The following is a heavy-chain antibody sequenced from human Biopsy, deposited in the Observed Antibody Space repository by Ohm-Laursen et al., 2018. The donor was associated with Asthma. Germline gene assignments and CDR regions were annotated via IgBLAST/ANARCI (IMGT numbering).Heavy chain of an antibody. V-gene: IGHV1-24*01. CDR1: GYSLTDLS. Sequence: GSSVKVSCKISGYSLTDLSMHWVRQAPGQGLEWMGGHDHEEGGTVNARRFQGRVTMTEDTSTDTAYMELSSLSSDDTAVYYRASDLPKDYVRYNFQFWGQGTLVTVSS. CDR3: ASDLPKDYVRYNFQF. J-gene: IGHJ4*02. CDR2: HDHEEGGT. D-gene: IGHD4-17*01.